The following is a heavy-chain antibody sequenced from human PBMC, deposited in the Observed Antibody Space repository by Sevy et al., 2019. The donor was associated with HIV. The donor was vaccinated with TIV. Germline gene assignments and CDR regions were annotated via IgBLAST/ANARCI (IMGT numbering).Heavy chain of an antibody. D-gene: IGHD4-17*01. CDR3: TSPTYDYGDYGDLDL. Sequence: GGSLRLSCAASGFTFSGSAMHWVRQASGKGLEWVGRIRSKANSYPTAYAASVKGRFTISRDDSKNTTYLQMNSLKTEDTAVYYCTSPTYDYGDYGDLDLWCRGTLVTVSS. CDR2: IRSKANSYPT. V-gene: IGHV3-73*01. J-gene: IGHJ2*01. CDR1: GFTFSGSA.